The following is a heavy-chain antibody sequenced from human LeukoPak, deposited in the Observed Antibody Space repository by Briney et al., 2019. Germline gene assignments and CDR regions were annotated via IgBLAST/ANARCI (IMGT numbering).Heavy chain of an antibody. CDR3: AKWGDYDILTGYYGSDY. CDR1: GFTFSNYA. CDR2: IVGSGGST. V-gene: IGHV3-23*01. Sequence: PGASLRPSCAASGFTFSNYAMSWVRQAPGKGLEWVSAIVGSGGSTYYADSVKGRFTISRDNPKNTLYLQMNSLRAEDTAVYYCAKWGDYDILTGYYGSDYWGQGTLVTVSS. D-gene: IGHD3-9*01. J-gene: IGHJ4*02.